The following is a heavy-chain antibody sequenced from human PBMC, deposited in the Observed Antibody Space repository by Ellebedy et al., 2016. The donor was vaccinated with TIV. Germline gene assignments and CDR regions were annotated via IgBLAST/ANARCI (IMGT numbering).Heavy chain of an antibody. J-gene: IGHJ5*02. D-gene: IGHD3-9*01. CDR1: GGSISSSSYY. Sequence: MPSETLSLTCTVSGGSISSSSYYWSWIRPPPGKGLEWIVYIYYSGSTNYNPSLKSRVTISVDTSKNQFSLKLSSVTAADTAVYYCARGGILTGYWLNWFDPWGQGTLVTVSS. CDR3: ARGGILTGYWLNWFDP. V-gene: IGHV4-61*01. CDR2: IYYSGST.